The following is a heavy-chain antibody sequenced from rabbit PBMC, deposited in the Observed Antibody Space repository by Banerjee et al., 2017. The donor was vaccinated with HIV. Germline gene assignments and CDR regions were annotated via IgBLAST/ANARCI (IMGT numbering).Heavy chain of an antibody. D-gene: IGHD8-1*01. CDR3: ARDTGTSFSSYGMDL. CDR2: IYPGSSGTT. CDR1: GFSFSNSDY. V-gene: IGHV1S40*01. J-gene: IGHJ6*01. Sequence: QSLEESGGDLVKPGASLTVTCTASGFSFSNSDYMCWVRQAPGKGLEWIGCIYPGSSGTTYYASWAKGRFTISKTSSTTVTLQMTSLTAADTATYFCARDTGTSFSSYGMDLWGQGTLVTVS.